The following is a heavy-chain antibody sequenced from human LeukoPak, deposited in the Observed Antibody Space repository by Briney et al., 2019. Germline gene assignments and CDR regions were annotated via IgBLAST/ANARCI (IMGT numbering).Heavy chain of an antibody. CDR3: ARERKYYYDSSGYSTANWFDP. D-gene: IGHD3-22*01. CDR1: GFTFSSYG. J-gene: IGHJ5*02. V-gene: IGHV3-33*01. CDR2: IWYDGSNK. Sequence: GGSLRLSCAASGFTFSSYGMHWVRQAPGKGLEWVAVIWYDGSNKYYADSVKGGFTVSRDNSKNTLYLQMNSLRAEDTAVYYCARERKYYYDSSGYSTANWFDPWGQGTLVTVSS.